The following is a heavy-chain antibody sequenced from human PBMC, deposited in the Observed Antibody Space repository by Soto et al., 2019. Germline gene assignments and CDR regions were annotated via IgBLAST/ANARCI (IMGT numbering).Heavy chain of an antibody. Sequence: GASVKVSGKASGDTFTVYYMHWVGQAPGQGLEWMGWINPNSGGTNYAQKFQGRVTMTRDTSISTAYMELSRLRSDDTAVYYCARPDYYSGMDVWGQGTTVTVSS. V-gene: IGHV1-2*02. CDR3: ARPDYYSGMDV. CDR1: GDTFTVYY. CDR2: INPNSGGT. J-gene: IGHJ6*02.